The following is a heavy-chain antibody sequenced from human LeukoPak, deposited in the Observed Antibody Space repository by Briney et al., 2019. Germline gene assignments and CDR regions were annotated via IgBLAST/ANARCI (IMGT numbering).Heavy chain of an antibody. D-gene: IGHD6-19*01. J-gene: IGHJ4*02. CDR1: GFTFSFYS. Sequence: GGSLRLSCAASGFTFSFYSMNWVRQAPGKGLEWVSSISSNYSYIYYADSVKGRFTISRDNAKNSLYLQMNSLRAEDTAVYYCARWISSSAWSPYLDYWGQGTLVTVSS. V-gene: IGHV3-21*01. CDR2: ISSNYSYI. CDR3: ARWISSSAWSPYLDY.